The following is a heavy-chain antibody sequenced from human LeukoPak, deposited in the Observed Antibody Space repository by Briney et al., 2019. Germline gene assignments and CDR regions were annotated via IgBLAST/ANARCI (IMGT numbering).Heavy chain of an antibody. CDR2: IYHSGTT. J-gene: IGHJ4*02. V-gene: IGHV4-38-2*02. CDR3: AREEGTMIVPHFDY. D-gene: IGHD3-22*01. Sequence: SETLSLTCTVSGYSISSKNYWGWIRQPPGKGLEWIGSIYHSGTTYNNPSLKSRVTTSADTSKNQSSLKLSSVTAADTAVYYCAREEGTMIVPHFDYWGQGILVIVSS. CDR1: GYSISSKNY.